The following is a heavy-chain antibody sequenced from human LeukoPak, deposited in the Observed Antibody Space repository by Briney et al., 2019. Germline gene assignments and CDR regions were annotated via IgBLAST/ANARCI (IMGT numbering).Heavy chain of an antibody. V-gene: IGHV1-69*01. D-gene: IGHD4-23*01. Sequence: GASVKVSCKASGGTFSSYAINWVRQAPGQGLEWMGGIIPIFGKSNYAQKFQGRVTITAVESMSTAYMELSSLRSEDTAVYYCARGWLAETTVVTPYNYWGQGSLVTVSS. CDR2: IIPIFGKS. CDR1: GGTFSSYA. J-gene: IGHJ4*02. CDR3: ARGWLAETTVVTPYNY.